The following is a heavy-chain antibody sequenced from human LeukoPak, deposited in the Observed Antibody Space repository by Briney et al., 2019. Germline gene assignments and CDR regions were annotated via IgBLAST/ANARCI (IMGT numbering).Heavy chain of an antibody. CDR2: ISAYNDHT. V-gene: IGHV1-18*01. D-gene: IGHD2-2*01. CDR3: ARASSPYCSSISCYGVVDY. CDR1: GYTFTSYG. J-gene: IGHJ4*02. Sequence: ASVKVSCKASGYTFTSYGVTWVRQAPGQGLEWMGWISAYNDHTNYAQNFQGRVTMTTDTSTSTAYMELRSLRSDDTAVYYCARASSPYCSSISCYGVVDYWGQGTLVTVSS.